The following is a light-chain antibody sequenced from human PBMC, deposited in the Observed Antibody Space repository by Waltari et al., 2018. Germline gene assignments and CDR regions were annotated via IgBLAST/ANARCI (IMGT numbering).Light chain of an antibody. J-gene: IGLJ3*02. V-gene: IGLV2-23*02. CDR1: SSDVGSYNL. Sequence: QSALTQPASVSGSPGQSITISCTGTSSDVGSYNLVSSYQQYPGKAPQLMIYEVNKRPSGVSPRFSGSKSGNTASLTISGLQAEDEADYYCCSYAGGSTPWVFGGGTKLTVL. CDR2: EVN. CDR3: CSYAGGSTPWV.